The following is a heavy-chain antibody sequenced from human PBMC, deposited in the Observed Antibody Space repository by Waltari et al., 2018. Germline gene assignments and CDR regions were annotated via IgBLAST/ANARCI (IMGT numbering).Heavy chain of an antibody. CDR3: AREPTVTGENYFDS. J-gene: IGHJ4*02. V-gene: IGHV3-48*01. CDR2: IATGSNRL. D-gene: IGHD4-17*01. Sequence: EVQLVESGGGLAQPGAPLRLPCEATGFTFTHSHMNWVRQAPGKGLEWVGYIATGSNRLNYANSVKGRFTISRDNAKDSLFLQMNSLRAEDTALYFCAREPTVTGENYFDSWGQGALVSVSS. CDR1: GFTFTHSH.